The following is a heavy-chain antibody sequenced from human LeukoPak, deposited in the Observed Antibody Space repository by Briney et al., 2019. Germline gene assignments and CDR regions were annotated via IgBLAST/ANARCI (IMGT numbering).Heavy chain of an antibody. D-gene: IGHD6-6*01. V-gene: IGHV6-1*01. Sequence: SQTLSLTCAISGDSVSTNSAAWNWIMQSPSRGLEWLGRTYYRSKWHNDYAVSVKSRITINPDTSKNQFSLQLNSVTPEDTAVYYCARSITARYDYWGQGTLVTVSS. J-gene: IGHJ4*02. CDR2: TYYRSKWHN. CDR3: ARSITARYDY. CDR1: GDSVSTNSAA.